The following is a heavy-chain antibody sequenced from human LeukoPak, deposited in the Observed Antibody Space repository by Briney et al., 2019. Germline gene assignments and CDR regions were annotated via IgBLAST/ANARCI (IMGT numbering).Heavy chain of an antibody. V-gene: IGHV1-18*01. CDR1: GYTFTSYG. Sequence: ASVKVSCKASGYTFTSYGISWVRQAPGQGLEWMGWISAYNGNTNYAQKLQGRVTTTTDTSTSTAYMELRSLRSDDTAVYYCARGRLGELSQIPDYWGQGTLVTVSS. J-gene: IGHJ4*02. CDR3: ARGRLGELSQIPDY. D-gene: IGHD3-16*02. CDR2: ISAYNGNT.